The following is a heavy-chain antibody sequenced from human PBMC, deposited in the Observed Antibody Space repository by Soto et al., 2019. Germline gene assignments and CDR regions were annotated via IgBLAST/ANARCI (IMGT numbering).Heavy chain of an antibody. CDR2: ISHDGSNK. V-gene: IGHV3-30-3*01. D-gene: IGHD6-19*01. Sequence: GGSLRLSCAASGFTFSSYAMHWVRQAPGKGLEWVAVISHDGSNKYYADSVKGRFTISRDNVQNSLYLQMHSLRAEDTAVYYCARERGSGWTFDYWGQGTLVTVS. CDR3: ARERGSGWTFDY. CDR1: GFTFSSYA. J-gene: IGHJ4*02.